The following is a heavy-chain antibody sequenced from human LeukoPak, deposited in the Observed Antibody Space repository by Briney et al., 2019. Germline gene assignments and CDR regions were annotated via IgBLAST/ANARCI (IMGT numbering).Heavy chain of an antibody. CDR3: ARSGKWGYFDL. V-gene: IGHV4-59*08. D-gene: IGHD3-10*01. CDR2: IYYSGST. J-gene: IGHJ2*01. CDR1: GGPISSYY. Sequence: PSETLSLTCTVSGGPISSYYWSWIRQSPGKGLEWIGYIYYSGSTNYNPSLKSRVTISVDTSKNQFSLKLSSVTAADTAVYYCARSGKWGYFDLWGRGTLVTVSS.